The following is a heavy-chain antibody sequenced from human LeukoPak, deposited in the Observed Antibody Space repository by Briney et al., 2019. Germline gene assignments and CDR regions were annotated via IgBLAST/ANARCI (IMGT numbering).Heavy chain of an antibody. CDR3: ARFGPTQQLVRDYYYGMAV. V-gene: IGHV1-8*01. J-gene: IGHJ6*02. CDR1: GYTFTSCD. Sequence: ASVKVSCKTVGYTFTSCDFNWVRQATGQGLEWMGWMDPNSGNTGYAQKFQGRVTMTTDTSTSTAYTELRSLTSHDTAVYYCARFGPTQQLVRDYYYGMAVWGQGTTVTVSS. CDR2: MDPNSGNT. D-gene: IGHD6-13*01.